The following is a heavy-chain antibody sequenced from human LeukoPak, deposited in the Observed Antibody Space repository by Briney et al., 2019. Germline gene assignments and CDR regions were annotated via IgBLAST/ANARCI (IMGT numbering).Heavy chain of an antibody. CDR3: ATPRRDQLLLGLHY. CDR1: GYTLTELS. J-gene: IGHJ4*02. Sequence: GASVKVSCKVSGYTLTELSMHLVRQAPGKGLEWMGGFDPEDGETIYAQKFQGRVTMTEDTSTDTAYMELSSLRSEDTAVYYCATPRRDQLLLGLHYWGQGTLVTVSS. V-gene: IGHV1-24*01. D-gene: IGHD2-2*01. CDR2: FDPEDGET.